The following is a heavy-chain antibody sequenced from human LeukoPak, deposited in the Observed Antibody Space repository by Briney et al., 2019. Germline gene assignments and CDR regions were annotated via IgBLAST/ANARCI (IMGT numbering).Heavy chain of an antibody. CDR1: GSSFTIYG. V-gene: IGHV1-18*01. J-gene: IGHJ4*02. D-gene: IGHD6-13*01. CDR3: ARDYSSSWYMTRTVFDY. CDR2: ISAYDGNT. Sequence: ASVTVTCKCSGSSFTIYGFCRVRQAPGQGQEWMGFISAYDGNTNYAQKLQGRVTMTTDTSTSTVYMELRSLSSDDKAVYYCARDYSSSWYMTRTVFDYWGRGTLVTVSS.